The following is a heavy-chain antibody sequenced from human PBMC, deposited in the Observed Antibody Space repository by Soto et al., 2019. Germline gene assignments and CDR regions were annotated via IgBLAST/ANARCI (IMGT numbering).Heavy chain of an antibody. J-gene: IGHJ4*02. D-gene: IGHD2-8*01. V-gene: IGHV3-23*01. CDR3: AKGSYCTNGICYNY. Sequence: EVQLLESGGGLVQPGESLRLSCAASGFTFSTYAMSWVRQAPGKGLEWVSAISGSGGSTYYADSVKGRFTISRDNSKNTLYLQMNSLRAEDTAVYYCAKGSYCTNGICYNYWGQGTLVTVSS. CDR2: ISGSGGST. CDR1: GFTFSTYA.